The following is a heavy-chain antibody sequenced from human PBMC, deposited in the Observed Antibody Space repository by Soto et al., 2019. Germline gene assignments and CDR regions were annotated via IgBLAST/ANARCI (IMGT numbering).Heavy chain of an antibody. CDR1: GGSISSGGYY. V-gene: IGHV4-31*03. CDR3: ARSGAIVPATLNWFDP. CDR2: IYYSGST. D-gene: IGHD2-2*01. Sequence: SETLSLTCSVSGGSISSGGYYWSWFRQRPGKGLDWIGYIYYSGSTYLNPSLKSRLTISVDTSKNQFSLKLNSVTAADTAVYFCARSGAIVPATLNWFDPWGQGILVTVSS. J-gene: IGHJ5*01.